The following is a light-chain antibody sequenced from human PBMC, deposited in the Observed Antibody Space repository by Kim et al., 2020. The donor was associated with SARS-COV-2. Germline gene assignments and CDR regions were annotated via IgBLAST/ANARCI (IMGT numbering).Light chain of an antibody. CDR1: QSISSY. Sequence: DIQMTQSPSSLSASVGDRVTITCRASQSISSYLSWYQQKPGKAPNLLIYVASSLQSGVPSRFSGSGSGTDFTLTINSLQPEDFATYYCQQSYSTPWTFGQGTKVDIK. V-gene: IGKV1-39*01. CDR3: QQSYSTPWT. J-gene: IGKJ1*01. CDR2: VAS.